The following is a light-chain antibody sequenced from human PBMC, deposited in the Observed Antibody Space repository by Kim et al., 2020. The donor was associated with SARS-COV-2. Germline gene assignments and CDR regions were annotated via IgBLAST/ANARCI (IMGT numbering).Light chain of an antibody. V-gene: IGKV1-5*03. CDR1: QSISTW. CDR3: QQYNSYPWT. Sequence: GDRVTITCRASQSISTWLAWYQQKPGKAPKLLIYKASSLESGVPLRFSGSGSGTDFTLTVSSLQPDDFATYYCQQYNSYPWTFGQGTKVDIK. J-gene: IGKJ1*01. CDR2: KAS.